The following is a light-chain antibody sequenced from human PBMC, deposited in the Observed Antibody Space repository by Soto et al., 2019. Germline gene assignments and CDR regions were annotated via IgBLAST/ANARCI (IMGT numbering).Light chain of an antibody. CDR1: QSVSSN. J-gene: IGKJ1*01. V-gene: IGKV3-15*01. CDR3: QQYNNWPQT. Sequence: TPAPATLSVSPWERATLSCRASQSVSSNLAWYQQRPGQAPRLLIYGASTRATGIPARFSGSGSGTEFTLTISSLQSEDFAVYYCQQYNNWPQTFGQGTKVDI. CDR2: GAS.